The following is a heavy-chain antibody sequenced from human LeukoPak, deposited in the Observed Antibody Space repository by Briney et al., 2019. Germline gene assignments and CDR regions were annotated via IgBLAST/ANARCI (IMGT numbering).Heavy chain of an antibody. D-gene: IGHD3-10*01. CDR3: VRQYYYGSGSYLWAPDY. CDR1: GFTFSSYS. J-gene: IGHJ4*02. V-gene: IGHV3-21*01. Sequence: KTGGSLRLSCAASGFTFSSYSMNWVRQAPGKGLEWVSSISSSSSYIYYADSVKGRFTISRDNAKNSLYLQMNSLRAEDTAVYYCVRQYYYGSGSYLWAPDYWGQGTLVTVSS. CDR2: ISSSSSYI.